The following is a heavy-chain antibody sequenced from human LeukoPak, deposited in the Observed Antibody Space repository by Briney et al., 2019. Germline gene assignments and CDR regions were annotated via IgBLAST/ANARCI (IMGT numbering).Heavy chain of an antibody. CDR2: ISPDGSAE. CDR1: GFTFNTPW. Sequence: GGSLRLSCATSGFTFNTPWMNWVRQSPRGGLEWVANISPDGSAEYYVDSVKGRFTISRDNAKNLVYLQLSSLRTEDTAGDYCSGRSGFSSIYWGQGTLVTVSS. D-gene: IGHD6-19*01. V-gene: IGHV3-7*01. J-gene: IGHJ4*02. CDR3: SGRSGFSSIY.